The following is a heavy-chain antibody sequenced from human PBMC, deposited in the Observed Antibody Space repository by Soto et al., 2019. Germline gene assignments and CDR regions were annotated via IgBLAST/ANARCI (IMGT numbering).Heavy chain of an antibody. V-gene: IGHV3-23*01. CDR2: ISGSGGST. Sequence: GGSLRLSCAASGFTFSSYAMSWVRQAPGKGLEWVSAISGSGGSTYYADSVKGRFTISRDNSKNTLYLQMNSLRAEDTAVYYCAKGDGHYDILTGYYELSWFDPWGQGTLVTVSS. CDR1: GFTFSSYA. D-gene: IGHD3-9*01. CDR3: AKGDGHYDILTGYYELSWFDP. J-gene: IGHJ5*02.